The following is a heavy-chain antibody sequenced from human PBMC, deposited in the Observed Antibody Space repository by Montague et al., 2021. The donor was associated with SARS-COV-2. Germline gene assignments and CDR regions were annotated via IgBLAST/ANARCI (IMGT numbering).Heavy chain of an antibody. J-gene: IGHJ5*02. D-gene: IGHD2-21*02. V-gene: IGHV4-59*01. Sequence: SETLSLTCTVSVGSISNYYWTWIRQPPGKGLEWIGYIYDSGSANYNPSLKGRFTISVDTSNNQFSLRLSSVTAADTAVYYCARAYCGGDCHVGPWGQGILVTVSS. CDR1: VGSISNYY. CDR2: IYDSGSA. CDR3: ARAYCGGDCHVGP.